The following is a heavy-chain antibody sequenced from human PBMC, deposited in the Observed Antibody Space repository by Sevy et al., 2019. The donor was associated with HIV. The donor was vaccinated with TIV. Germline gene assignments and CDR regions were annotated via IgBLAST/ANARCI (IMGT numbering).Heavy chain of an antibody. J-gene: IGHJ3*02. Sequence: GGSLRLSCAASGFTFGNYWMHWVRQAPGKGLVWISRINNDGSNTNYADSVKGRFTTSRDNTKNTLYLQMNRLRGEDTAVYYCGSETISTVPGVPDAFDIWGQGTMVTVSS. CDR2: INNDGSNT. V-gene: IGHV3-74*01. CDR3: GSETISTVPGVPDAFDI. CDR1: GFTFGNYW. D-gene: IGHD3-10*01.